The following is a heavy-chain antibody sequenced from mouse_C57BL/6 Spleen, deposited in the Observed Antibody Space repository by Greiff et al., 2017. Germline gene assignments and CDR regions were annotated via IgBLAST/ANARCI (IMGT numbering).Heavy chain of an antibody. Sequence: QVQLQQSGAELVKPGASVKMSCKASGYTFTSYCMHWVKQSPGKGLEWIGKVHPYNDDTKYNEKFKGKATLTVEKSSSTAYVELSRLTSDDSAVYYCARRGNLACVADWGQGTPVTVSA. J-gene: IGHJ3*01. V-gene: IGHV1-47*01. D-gene: IGHD2-1*01. CDR1: GYTFTSYC. CDR3: ARRGNLACVAD. CDR2: VHPYNDDT.